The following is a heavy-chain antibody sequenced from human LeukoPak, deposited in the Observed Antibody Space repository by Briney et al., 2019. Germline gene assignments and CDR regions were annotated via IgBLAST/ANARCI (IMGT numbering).Heavy chain of an antibody. D-gene: IGHD7-27*01. CDR2: INNGGTT. V-gene: IGHV3-69-1*02. CDR3: ARVLGFFDY. CDR1: GFTFSTYA. J-gene: IGHJ4*02. Sequence: GGSLRLSCAASGFTFSTYAMSWVRQAPGKGLEWVSGINNGGTTYYADSVKGRFTISRDNAKNSLYLQMNSLRAEDTAAYYCARVLGFFDYWGQGTLVTVSS.